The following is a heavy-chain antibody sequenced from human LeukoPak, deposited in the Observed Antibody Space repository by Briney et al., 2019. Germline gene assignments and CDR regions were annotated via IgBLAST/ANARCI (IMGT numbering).Heavy chain of an antibody. CDR2: ISGSGGST. V-gene: IGHV3-23*01. Sequence: GGSLRLSCAASGFTFSSYAMSWVRQAPGKGLEWVSAISGSGGSTYYADSVKSRFTISRDNSKNTLYLQMNSLRAEDTAVYYCAKVLRVSWGFDYWGQGTLVTVSS. D-gene: IGHD3-16*01. J-gene: IGHJ4*02. CDR3: AKVLRVSWGFDY. CDR1: GFTFSSYA.